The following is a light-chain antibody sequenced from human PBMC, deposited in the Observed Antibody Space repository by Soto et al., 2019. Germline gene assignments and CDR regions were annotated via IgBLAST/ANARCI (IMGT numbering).Light chain of an antibody. J-gene: IGLJ3*02. V-gene: IGLV1-47*01. CDR2: RNN. Sequence: QSVLTQPPSVSGAPGQRVTISCTGSNSNIGAGYDVHWYQQLPGIAPKLLIYRNNQRPSGVPDRFSGSKSGTSASLAISGLRSEDEADYYCAAWDESLRVFGGGTKLTVL. CDR3: AAWDESLRV. CDR1: NSNIGAGYD.